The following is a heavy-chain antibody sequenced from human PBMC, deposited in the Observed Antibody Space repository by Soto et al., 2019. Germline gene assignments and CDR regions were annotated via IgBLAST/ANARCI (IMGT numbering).Heavy chain of an antibody. D-gene: IGHD4-17*01. J-gene: IGHJ6*02. V-gene: IGHV5-10-1*01. CDR3: ARRTTVTSLYYYFSMDV. CDR2: IDPSDSYT. Sequence: GESLKISCKGSGYSFTSYWISWVRQMPGKGLEWMGRIDPSDSYTNYSPSFQGHVTISADKSISTAYLQWSSLKASDTAMYYCARRTTVTSLYYYFSMDVWGQVTTVTVSS. CDR1: GYSFTSYW.